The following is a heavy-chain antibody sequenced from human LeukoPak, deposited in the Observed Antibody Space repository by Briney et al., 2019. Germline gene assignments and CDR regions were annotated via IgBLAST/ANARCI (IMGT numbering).Heavy chain of an antibody. V-gene: IGHV1-8*01. CDR1: GYTFTSYD. J-gene: IGHJ6*03. D-gene: IGHD1-26*01. CDR3: ARAGIVGALYYYYMDV. CDR2: VNPNSGNT. Sequence: ASVKVSCKASGYTFTSYDINWVRQATGQGLEWMGWVNPNSGNTGYAQKFQGRVTMTRNTSISTAYMELSSLRSEDTAVYYCARAGIVGALYYYYMDVWGKGTTVTISS.